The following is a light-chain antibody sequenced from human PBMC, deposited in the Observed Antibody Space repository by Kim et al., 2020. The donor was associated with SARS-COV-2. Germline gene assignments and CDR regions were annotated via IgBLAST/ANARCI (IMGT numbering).Light chain of an antibody. CDR2: EVS. CDR1: SRDVGGYNY. Sequence: GQSVTISCTGTSRDVGGYNYVSWYQQHPGKAPKLIIYEVSKRPSGVPDRFSGPKSGNTASLTVSGLQAEDEADYYCSSYAGSNNLVFGGGTQLTVL. V-gene: IGLV2-8*01. CDR3: SSYAGSNNLV. J-gene: IGLJ2*01.